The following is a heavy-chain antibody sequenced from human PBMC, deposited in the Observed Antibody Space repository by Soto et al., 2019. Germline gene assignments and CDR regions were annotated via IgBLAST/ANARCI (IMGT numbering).Heavy chain of an antibody. V-gene: IGHV1-3*05. CDR3: ARSPGIAVADY. Sequence: QVQLVQSGAEEKKPGASVKVSCKASGYTFTSYAMHGVRQATGQRLEWMGWINAGNGNTKYSQKFQGRVTITRDTSASTAYMELRRLRSEDTAVYSGARSPGIAVADYWGQGTLVTVSS. CDR1: GYTFTSYA. D-gene: IGHD6-19*01. CDR2: INAGNGNT. J-gene: IGHJ4*02.